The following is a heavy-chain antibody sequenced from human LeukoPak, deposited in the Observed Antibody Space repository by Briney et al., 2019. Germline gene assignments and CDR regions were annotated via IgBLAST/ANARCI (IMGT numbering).Heavy chain of an antibody. CDR2: ISSRSATI. V-gene: IGHV3-48*01. D-gene: IGHD6-13*01. Sequence: GGSLRLSCAASGFTFSSYWMSWVRQAPGKGLEWVSYISSRSATIYYADSVKGRFTISRDNAKNSLYLQMNSLRAEDTAVYYCARDPLSSSSFDLWGQGTLVTVSP. CDR3: ARDPLSSSSFDL. J-gene: IGHJ4*02. CDR1: GFTFSSYW.